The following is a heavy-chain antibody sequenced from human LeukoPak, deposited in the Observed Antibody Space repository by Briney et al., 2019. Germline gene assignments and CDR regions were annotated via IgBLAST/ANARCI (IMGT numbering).Heavy chain of an antibody. CDR2: INHSGST. Sequence: TSETLSLTCAVYGGSFSGYYWSWIRQPPGKGLEWIGEINHSGSTNYNPSLKSRVTISVDTSKNQFSLNLSSVTAADTAVYYCARGYGSGSYNNFNHWGQGILVTVSS. CDR3: ARGYGSGSYNNFNH. D-gene: IGHD3-10*01. V-gene: IGHV4-34*01. J-gene: IGHJ4*02. CDR1: GGSFSGYY.